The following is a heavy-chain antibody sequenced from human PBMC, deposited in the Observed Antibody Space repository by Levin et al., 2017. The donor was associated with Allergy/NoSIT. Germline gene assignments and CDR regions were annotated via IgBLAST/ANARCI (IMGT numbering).Heavy chain of an antibody. CDR2: IRSETYGGTT. CDR3: TRGNLWGTYRYLDC. Sequence: GESLKISCTTSGFTFGDYAMNWVRQAPGQGLEWVGFIRSETYGGTTEYAASVKGRFTISRDDSKSIAYLQMNSLKTEDTALYYCTRGNLWGTYRYLDCWGQGTLVTVSS. J-gene: IGHJ4*02. V-gene: IGHV3-49*04. D-gene: IGHD3-16*02. CDR1: GFTFGDYA.